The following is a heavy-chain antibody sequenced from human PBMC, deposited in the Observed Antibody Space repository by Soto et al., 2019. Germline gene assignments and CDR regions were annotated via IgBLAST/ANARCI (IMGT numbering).Heavy chain of an antibody. J-gene: IGHJ5*02. CDR3: AIGSSGWTHRWFDP. D-gene: IGHD6-19*01. V-gene: IGHV1-8*01. Sequence: ASVKFSFKASGYTFTSYDINWLRQATGQGLEWMGWMNPNSGNTGYAQKFQGRVTMTRNTSISTAYMELSSLRSEDTAVYYCAIGSSGWTHRWFDPWGQGTLVTVSS. CDR2: MNPNSGNT. CDR1: GYTFTSYD.